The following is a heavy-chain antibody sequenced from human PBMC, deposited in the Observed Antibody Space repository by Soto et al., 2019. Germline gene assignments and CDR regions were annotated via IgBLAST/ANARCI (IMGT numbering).Heavy chain of an antibody. CDR2: IKSKRDGGTI. D-gene: IGHD6-13*01. CDR3: TPGAPSGKFYDY. J-gene: IGHJ4*02. Sequence: GGSLRLSCAASGFTFSNDWMTWVRQAPGKGLEWIGRIKSKRDGGTIDDAAPVRGRFTISRDDSTNTLYLQMNNLKTEDTAIYYCTPGAPSGKFYDYWGQGTLVTVSS. V-gene: IGHV3-15*01. CDR1: GFTFSNDW.